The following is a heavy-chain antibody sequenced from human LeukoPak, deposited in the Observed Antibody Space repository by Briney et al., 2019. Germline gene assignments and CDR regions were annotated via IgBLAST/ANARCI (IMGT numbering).Heavy chain of an antibody. CDR2: IYYSGRT. J-gene: IGHJ6*02. V-gene: IGHV4-59*01. Sequence: SETLSLTCTVSGGSISSYYWSWVRQPPGKGLEWVXYIYYSGRTNYNPSLKRRVTISVDTSKNQFSLKLSSVTAADTAVYYCARWRTTEGYYYGMDVWGQGTTVTVSS. CDR1: GGSISSYY. D-gene: IGHD1-1*01. CDR3: ARWRTTEGYYYGMDV.